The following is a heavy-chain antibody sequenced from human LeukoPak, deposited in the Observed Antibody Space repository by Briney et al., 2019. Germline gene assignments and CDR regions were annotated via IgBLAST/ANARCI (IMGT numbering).Heavy chain of an antibody. CDR2: IYPGDSDT. D-gene: IGHD6-19*01. CDR3: ARQEAGRVDHRVDY. CDR1: GYRLTNNW. V-gene: IGHV5-51*01. Sequence: GESLKISCKISGYRLTNNWIGWVRQMPGKGLEWMGIIYPGDSDTRYSPSFQGQVTISADKSISTAYLQWSSLKASDTAMYYCARQEAGRVDHRVDYWGQGTLVTVSS. J-gene: IGHJ4*02.